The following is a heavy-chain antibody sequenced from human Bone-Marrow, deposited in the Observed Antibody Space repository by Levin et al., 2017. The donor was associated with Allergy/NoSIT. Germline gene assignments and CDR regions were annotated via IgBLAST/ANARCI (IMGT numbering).Heavy chain of an antibody. CDR2: MNPNSGNT. D-gene: IGHD4-11*01. V-gene: IGHV1-8*01. Sequence: GESLKISCKASGYTFTRYDINWVRQAIGQGLEWMGWMNPNSGNTGYAPKFQGRVTMTRNTSTGTAFMELTSLRSEDTAVYYCTRGAFDSNYHFYMDVWGNGTTVTVSS. J-gene: IGHJ6*03. CDR1: GYTFTRYD. CDR3: TRGAFDSNYHFYMDV.